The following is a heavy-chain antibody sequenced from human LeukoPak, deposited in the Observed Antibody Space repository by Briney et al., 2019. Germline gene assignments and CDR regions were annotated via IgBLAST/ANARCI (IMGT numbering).Heavy chain of an antibody. D-gene: IGHD7-27*01. J-gene: IGHJ4*02. V-gene: IGHV1-46*01. CDR3: ERARTGDSDY. Sequence: ASVKVSCKASGYSFINYYIHWVRQAPGQGLEWMGLINPGGGSTTYSQKFQVRVTMTRDTSTNTVYMELNSLRSEDTALYYCERARTGDSDYWGQGTLVNVSS. CDR1: GYSFINYY. CDR2: INPGGGST.